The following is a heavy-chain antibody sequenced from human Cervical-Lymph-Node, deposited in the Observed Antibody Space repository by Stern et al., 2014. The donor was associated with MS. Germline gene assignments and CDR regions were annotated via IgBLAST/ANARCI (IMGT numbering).Heavy chain of an antibody. CDR3: AREAPVEPAATDAFDI. J-gene: IGHJ3*02. V-gene: IGHV3-33*01. CDR1: GFTFSTYG. D-gene: IGHD2-2*01. Sequence: QVQLVQSGGGVVQPGRSLRLSCAASGFTFSTYGMHWVRQAPGKGLGWVAVIWSDGTNSLYADSVKGRFTISRDNSKNTLYLQMNTLRTEDTAVYYCAREAPVEPAATDAFDIWGRGTMVAVSS. CDR2: IWSDGTNS.